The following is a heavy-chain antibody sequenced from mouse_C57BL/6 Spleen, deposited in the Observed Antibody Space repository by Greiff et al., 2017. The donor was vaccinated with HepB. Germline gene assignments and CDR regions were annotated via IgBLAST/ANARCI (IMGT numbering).Heavy chain of an antibody. D-gene: IGHD2-2*01. CDR1: GYTFTSYW. CDR3: ARGETMAPTGFAY. CDR2: IDPSDSYT. Sequence: QVQLQQPGAELVMPGASVKLSCKASGYTFTSYWMHWVKQRPGQGLEWIGEIDPSDSYTNYNQKFKGKSTLTVDKSSSTAYMQLSSLTSEDSAVYYCARGETMAPTGFAYWGQGTLVTVSA. J-gene: IGHJ3*01. V-gene: IGHV1-69*01.